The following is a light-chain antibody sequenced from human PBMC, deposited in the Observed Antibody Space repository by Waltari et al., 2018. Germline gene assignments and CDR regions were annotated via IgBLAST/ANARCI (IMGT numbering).Light chain of an antibody. J-gene: IGKJ2*01. CDR1: QSVSSNS. Sequence: EIVLTQSPGTLSLSPGERATLSCRASQSVSSNSLAWYQQKPGLAPRILIYDVSSRATGIPDRFSGSGSGTDFTLTISRLEPEDFAVYHCQQYGNTPYTFGQGTKLEIK. V-gene: IGKV3-20*01. CDR3: QQYGNTPYT. CDR2: DVS.